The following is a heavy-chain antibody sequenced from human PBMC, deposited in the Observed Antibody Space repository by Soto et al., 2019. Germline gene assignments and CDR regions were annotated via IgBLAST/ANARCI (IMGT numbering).Heavy chain of an antibody. CDR1: GGSIYSNDYY. J-gene: IGHJ4*02. D-gene: IGHD5-18*01. CDR3: GKVLVADTNNTDSDS. Sequence: SETLSLTCAVSGGSIYSNDYYWGWSRQPPAKGLEWIGNIDYNGVTSYKPSLKTRVTISRDTSRNQFSLKLTSVTAAETALYSCGKVLVADTNNTDSDSWGPGILVTVSS. CDR2: IDYNGVT. V-gene: IGHV4-39*01.